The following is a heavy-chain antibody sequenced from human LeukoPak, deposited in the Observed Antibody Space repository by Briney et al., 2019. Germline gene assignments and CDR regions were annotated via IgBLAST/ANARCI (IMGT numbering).Heavy chain of an antibody. D-gene: IGHD2-15*01. CDR2: ISYDGSNK. V-gene: IGHV3-30*04. CDR1: GFTFSSYA. Sequence: GGSLRLSCTASGFTFSSYAMHWVRQAPGKGLEWVAVISYDGSNKYYADSVKGRFTISRDNSKNTLYLQMNSLRAEDTAVYYCASLAGYRCSGGSCYSLDYWGQGTLVTVSS. J-gene: IGHJ4*02. CDR3: ASLAGYRCSGGSCYSLDY.